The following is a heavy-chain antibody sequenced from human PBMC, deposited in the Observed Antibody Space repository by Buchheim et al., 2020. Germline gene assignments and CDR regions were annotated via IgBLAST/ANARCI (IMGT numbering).Heavy chain of an antibody. Sequence: QVQLVQSGAEVKKPGASVKVSCKASGYTFTSYYMHWVRQAPGQGLEWMGIINPSGGSTSYAKKFQGRVTMTRDTSTSTSIMELSSLRSEDTAVYYCARDPVDTAMVTTPEGFDYWGQGTL. J-gene: IGHJ4*02. CDR1: GYTFTSYY. V-gene: IGHV1-46*01. CDR2: INPSGGST. D-gene: IGHD5-18*01. CDR3: ARDPVDTAMVTTPEGFDY.